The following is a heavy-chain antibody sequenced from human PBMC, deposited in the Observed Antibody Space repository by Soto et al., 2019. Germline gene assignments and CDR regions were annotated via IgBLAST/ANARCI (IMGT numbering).Heavy chain of an antibody. CDR2: IYYSGST. J-gene: IGHJ4*02. Sequence: QVQLQESGPGLVKPSETLSLTCTVSGGSISSYYWSWIRQPPGKGLEWIGYIYYSGSTNYNPSLNRRVTITXDTSKNQFSLKLSSVTAADTAVYYCARSRGGYFDYWGQGTLVTVSS. CDR3: ARSRGGYFDY. D-gene: IGHD3-16*01. V-gene: IGHV4-59*01. CDR1: GGSISSYY.